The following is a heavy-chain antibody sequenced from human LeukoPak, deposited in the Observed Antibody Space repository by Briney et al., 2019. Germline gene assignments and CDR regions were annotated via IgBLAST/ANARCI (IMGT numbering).Heavy chain of an antibody. CDR3: AKGVTTFDY. V-gene: IGHV4-59*01. J-gene: IGHJ4*02. D-gene: IGHD4-17*01. CDR2: AHYSGNT. Sequence: SETLSLTCTVSGGSISNYYWSWIRQPPGKGLEWIGFAHYSGNTDYNPSLMSRITVSVDASKNQFSLKLDSVTAADTAVYYCAKGVTTFDYWGQGMLVTVSS. CDR1: GGSISNYY.